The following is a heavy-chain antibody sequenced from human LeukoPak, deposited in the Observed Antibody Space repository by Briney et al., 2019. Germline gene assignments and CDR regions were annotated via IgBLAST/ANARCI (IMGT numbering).Heavy chain of an antibody. CDR3: ARDRTAMHYSDY. CDR2: IWSDGSRK. CDR1: GFTFTSYG. J-gene: IGHJ4*02. V-gene: IGHV3-33*01. D-gene: IGHD2-2*01. Sequence: GGSLRLSCAASGFTFTSYGMHWVRQAPGKGLEWVALIWSDGSRKYYADSMKGRFTISRDNAKSTMYLQMDSLRAEDTAVYYCARDRTAMHYSDYWGQGTLVTVSS.